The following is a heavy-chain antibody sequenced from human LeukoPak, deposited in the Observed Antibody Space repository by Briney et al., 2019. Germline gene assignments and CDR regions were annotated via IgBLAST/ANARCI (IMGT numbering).Heavy chain of an antibody. V-gene: IGHV1-8*01. CDR2: MNPNSGNT. CDR3: ARGSTLLWFGELSGVDWFDP. J-gene: IGHJ5*02. CDR1: GYTFTSYD. D-gene: IGHD3-10*01. Sequence: GASVKVSCKASGYTFTSYDINWVRQATGQGLEWMGWMNPNSGNTGYAQKFQCRVTMTRNTSISTAYLELSSLRSEDTAVYYCARGSTLLWFGELSGVDWFDPWGQGTLVTVSS.